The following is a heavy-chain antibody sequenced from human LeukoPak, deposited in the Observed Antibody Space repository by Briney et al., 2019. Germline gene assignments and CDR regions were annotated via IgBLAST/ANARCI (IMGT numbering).Heavy chain of an antibody. CDR1: GFSFTSYG. CDR3: ARKWELRTFDY. CDR2: IRYDGSKK. D-gene: IGHD1-26*01. V-gene: IGHV3-30*02. Sequence: GGSLRLSCAASGFSFTSYGMHWVRQAPGKGLEWVAFIRYDGSKKYYADSVKGRFTISRDNAKNTLYLQMNSLRAEDTAVYYCARKWELRTFDYWGQGTLVTVSS. J-gene: IGHJ4*02.